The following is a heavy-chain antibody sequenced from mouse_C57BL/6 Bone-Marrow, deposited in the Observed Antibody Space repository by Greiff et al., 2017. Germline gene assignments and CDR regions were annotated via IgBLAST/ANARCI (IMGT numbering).Heavy chain of an antibody. CDR2: ISGGGGNT. CDR1: GFTFSSYT. V-gene: IGHV5-9*04. Sequence: EVKLVESGGGLVKPGGSLKLSCAASGFTFSSYTMSWVRQTPEKRLQWVAAISGGGGNTYYPDSVKGRFTISRYNEKNILYLQMCGLRSEDTAVYDCSRQVTTVLATKYFDVWGTGTTVTVSS. J-gene: IGHJ1*03. D-gene: IGHD1-1*01. CDR3: SRQVTTVLATKYFDV.